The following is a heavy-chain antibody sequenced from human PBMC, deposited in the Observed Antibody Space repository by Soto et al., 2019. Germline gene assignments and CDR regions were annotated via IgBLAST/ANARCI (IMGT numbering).Heavy chain of an antibody. CDR2: IYYSGST. D-gene: IGHD2-2*01. V-gene: IGHV4-59*01. CDR3: ARGYCSSTSCHYYYYYYMDV. CDR1: GGSISSYY. Sequence: QVQLQESGPGLVKPSETLSLTCTVSGGSISSYYWSWIRQPPGKGLEWIGYIYYSGSTNYNPSRKSRVTISVDTSKNQFSLKLSSVTAADTAVYYCARGYCSSTSCHYYYYYYMDVWGKGTTVTVSS. J-gene: IGHJ6*03.